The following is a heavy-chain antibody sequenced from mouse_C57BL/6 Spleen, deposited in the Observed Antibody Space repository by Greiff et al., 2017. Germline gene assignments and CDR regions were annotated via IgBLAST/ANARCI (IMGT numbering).Heavy chain of an antibody. CDR2: IYPRDGST. D-gene: IGHD6-1*01. CDR3: ARRGISYFDY. Sequence: QVQLQQPGAELVKPGASVKMSCKASGYTFTSYWITWVKQRPGQGLEWIGDIYPRDGSTKYNEKFKGKATLTADKSSSTAYMQLNSLTSEDSAVYFCARRGISYFDYWGQGTTLTVSS. V-gene: IGHV1-55*01. J-gene: IGHJ2*01. CDR1: GYTFTSYW.